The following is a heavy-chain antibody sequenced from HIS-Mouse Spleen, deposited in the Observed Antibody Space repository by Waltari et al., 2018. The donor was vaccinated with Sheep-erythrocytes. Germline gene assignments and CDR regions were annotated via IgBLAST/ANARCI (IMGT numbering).Heavy chain of an antibody. V-gene: IGHV1-2*02. D-gene: IGHD3-10*01. CDR1: GYTFTGYY. CDR3: ASGVIPYGSGSYFLDY. Sequence: QVQLVQSGAEVKKPGASVRVSCKASGYTFTGYYMHWVRQAPGQGLEWMGWINPNSGGTNYAQKFQGRVTMTRDTSISTAYMELSRLRSDDTAVYYCASGVIPYGSGSYFLDYWGQGTLVTVSS. CDR2: INPNSGGT. J-gene: IGHJ4*02.